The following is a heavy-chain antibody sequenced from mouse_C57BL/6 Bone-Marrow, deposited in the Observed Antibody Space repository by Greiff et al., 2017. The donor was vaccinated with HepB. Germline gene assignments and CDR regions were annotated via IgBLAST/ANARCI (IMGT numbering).Heavy chain of an antibody. Sequence: VQLQQSGPELVKPGDSVKISCKASGYSFTGYFMNWVMQSHGKSLEWIGRINPYNGDTFYNQKFKGKATLTVDKSSSTAHMELRSLTSEDSAVYYCARAGLRRDYYAMDYWGQGTSVTVSS. CDR2: INPYNGDT. D-gene: IGHD2-4*01. CDR1: GYSFTGYF. V-gene: IGHV1-20*01. CDR3: ARAGLRRDYYAMDY. J-gene: IGHJ4*01.